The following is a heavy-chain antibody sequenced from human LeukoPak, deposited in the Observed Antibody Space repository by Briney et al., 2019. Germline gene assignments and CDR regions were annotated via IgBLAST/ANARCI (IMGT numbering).Heavy chain of an antibody. Sequence: PSETLSLTCTVSGGSISSSSYYWGWIRQPPGKGREWIGSIYYSGSTYYNPSLKSRVTISVDTSKNQFSPKLSSVTAADTAVYYCARQVSAAAGEIDYWGQGTLVTVSS. CDR2: IYYSGST. D-gene: IGHD6-13*01. CDR3: ARQVSAAAGEIDY. J-gene: IGHJ4*02. V-gene: IGHV4-39*01. CDR1: GGSISSSSYY.